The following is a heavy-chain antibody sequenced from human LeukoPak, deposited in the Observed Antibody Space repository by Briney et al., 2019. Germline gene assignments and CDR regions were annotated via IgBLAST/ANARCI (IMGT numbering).Heavy chain of an antibody. CDR2: ISHDGSNK. V-gene: IGHV3-30*03. CDR3: ARPYDTRGYFPDY. CDR1: GFTFSSYG. D-gene: IGHD3-22*01. Sequence: GGSLRPSCAASGFTFSSYGMHWVRQAPGKGPEWVAVISHDGSNKYYADSVKGRFTISRDNSKNTLYLQMNSLGAEDTAVYYCARPYDTRGYFPDYWGQGTLVTVSS. J-gene: IGHJ4*02.